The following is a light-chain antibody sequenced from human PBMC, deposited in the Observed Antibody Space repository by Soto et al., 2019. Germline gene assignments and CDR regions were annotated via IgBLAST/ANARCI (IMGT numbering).Light chain of an antibody. CDR1: SSDVGAYNF. CDR3: SSYTSSNTPYV. CDR2: EVT. J-gene: IGLJ1*01. V-gene: IGLV2-14*01. Sequence: QSALTQPASVSGSPGQSITISCTGSSSDVGAYNFVSWYQHHPGKAPKLILYEVTTHPSGVSSRFSGSKSGNTAPLTISGLQADDEANYSCSSYTSSNTPYVFGTGTKVTVL.